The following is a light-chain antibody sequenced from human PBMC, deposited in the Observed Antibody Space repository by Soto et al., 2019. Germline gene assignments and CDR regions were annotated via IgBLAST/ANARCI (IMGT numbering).Light chain of an antibody. J-gene: IGKJ5*01. Sequence: DIVMTQSPDSLAVSLGERATINCKSSQSVLYSSNNKNYLAWYQQKPGQPPKLLIYWASTRESGVPDRFSGSVSGTDFTLTISSLQAEDVAVYYCQQYYSTLTFGQGTRLESK. CDR1: QSVLYSSNNKNY. V-gene: IGKV4-1*01. CDR3: QQYYSTLT. CDR2: WAS.